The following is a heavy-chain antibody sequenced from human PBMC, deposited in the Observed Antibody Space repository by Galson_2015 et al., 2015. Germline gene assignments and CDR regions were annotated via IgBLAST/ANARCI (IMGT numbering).Heavy chain of an antibody. V-gene: IGHV3-48*01. D-gene: IGHD5-18*01. CDR3: VREFPGSGYPDY. Sequence: SLRLSCAASGFSFSHYDMNWVRQAPGKGLEWVSYISSSSSTIYYADSVKGRFTISRDNSKDTLYLQMDGLRGEDTALYYCVREFPGSGYPDYWGQGTLVTVSS. J-gene: IGHJ4*02. CDR1: GFSFSHYD. CDR2: ISSSSSTI.